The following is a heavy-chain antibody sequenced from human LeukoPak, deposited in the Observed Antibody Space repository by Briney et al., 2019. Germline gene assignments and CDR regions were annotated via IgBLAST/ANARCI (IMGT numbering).Heavy chain of an antibody. CDR2: IWSDESER. Sequence: GGSLRLSCATSGFRFSHHAMHWVRQAPGKGLEWVAVIWSDESERYYAISRDDSQKMVYLQMNSLRTEDTAVYYCVKDVQRGFGYTNSLDHWGQGTLVAVSS. CDR1: GFRFSHHA. CDR3: VKDVQRGFGYTNSLDH. V-gene: IGHV3-33*06. D-gene: IGHD5-24*01. J-gene: IGHJ4*02.